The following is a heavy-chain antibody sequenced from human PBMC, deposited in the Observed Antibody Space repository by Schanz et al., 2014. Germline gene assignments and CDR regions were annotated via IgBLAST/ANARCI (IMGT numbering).Heavy chain of an antibody. D-gene: IGHD6-19*01. Sequence: EVQLLESGGGLARPGGSLRLSCAASGFTFSNYVMSWVRQVPGKGLEWVSGIIVDSGNTYYAGAVKRRFSITRDYSKNTLYLQMSSLRAEDTAIYYCAKLSSSGRLAGYFDYWGQGALGTVSS. CDR1: GFTFSNYV. V-gene: IGHV3-23*01. CDR2: IIVDSGNT. CDR3: AKLSSSGRLAGYFDY. J-gene: IGHJ4*02.